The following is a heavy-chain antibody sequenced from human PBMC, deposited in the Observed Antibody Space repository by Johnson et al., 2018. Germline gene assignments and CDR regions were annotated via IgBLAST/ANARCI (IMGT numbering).Heavy chain of an antibody. J-gene: IGHJ3*02. V-gene: IGHV3-33*01. CDR1: GFRFSSYG. CDR2: IWYDGSNK. Sequence: QLVESGGGVVQPGRSLRXSCAASGFRFSSYGMHWVRQAPGKGLEWVAVIWYDGSNKYYADSVKGRFTISRDNPNNTRYMQMNSLRAGDTAVYYCARASEATVTPFVSRLRPNDAFDIWGQGTMVTVSS. CDR3: ARASEATVTPFVSRLRPNDAFDI. D-gene: IGHD4-17*01.